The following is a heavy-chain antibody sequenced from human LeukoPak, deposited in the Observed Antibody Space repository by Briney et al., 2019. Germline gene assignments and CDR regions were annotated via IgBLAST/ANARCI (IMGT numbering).Heavy chain of an antibody. CDR2: IYYSGST. D-gene: IGHD3-22*01. V-gene: IGHV4-61*08. Sequence: SETLSLTCTVSGGSISSGGYYWSWIRQPPGKGLEWIGYIYYSGSTNYNPSLKSRVTISVDTSKNQFSLKLSSVTAADTAVYYCARQPYYYDSSGYYRPRQGSYAFDIWGQGTMVTVSS. CDR1: GGSISSGGYY. J-gene: IGHJ3*02. CDR3: ARQPYYYDSSGYYRPRQGSYAFDI.